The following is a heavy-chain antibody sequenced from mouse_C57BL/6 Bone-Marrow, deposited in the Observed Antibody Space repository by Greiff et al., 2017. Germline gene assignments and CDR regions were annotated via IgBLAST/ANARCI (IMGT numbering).Heavy chain of an antibody. V-gene: IGHV14-4*01. CDR1: GFNIKDDY. CDR2: IDPENGDT. J-gene: IGHJ3*01. D-gene: IGHD2-4*01. Sequence: EVKLQESGAELVRPGASVKLSCTASGFNIKDDYMHWVKQRPEQGLEWIGWIDPENGDTEYASKFQGKATITADTSSNTAYLQLSSLTSEDTAVYYCTTPIYYDYGAWFAYWGQGTLVTVSA. CDR3: TTPIYYDYGAWFAY.